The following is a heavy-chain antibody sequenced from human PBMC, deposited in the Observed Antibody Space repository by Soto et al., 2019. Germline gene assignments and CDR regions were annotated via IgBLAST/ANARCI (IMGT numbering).Heavy chain of an antibody. CDR3: ARDNYDFWSGYLPPVTYYFDY. Sequence: ASVKVSCKASGYTFTGYYMHWVRQAPGQGLERMGWINPNSGGTNYAQKFQGWVTMTRDTSISTAYMELSRLRSDDTAVYYCARDNYDFWSGYLPPVTYYFDYWGQGTLVTVSS. CDR2: INPNSGGT. CDR1: GYTFTGYY. D-gene: IGHD3-3*01. J-gene: IGHJ4*02. V-gene: IGHV1-2*04.